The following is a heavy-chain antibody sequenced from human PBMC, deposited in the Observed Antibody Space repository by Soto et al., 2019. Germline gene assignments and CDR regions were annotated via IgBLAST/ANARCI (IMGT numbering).Heavy chain of an antibody. J-gene: IGHJ5*02. CDR2: IIPLLAIE. Sequence: QVQLVQSGAEVKKPGSSVKVSCKASGGTFSTYDISGVRQAPGQGLEWMGGIIPLLAIEHYSEKVQGRVTITAAKSPSTFYLEFRRLRFADTAVYYCAHEAGHERGFDPGGQGTLVTVSS. V-gene: IGHV1-69*09. D-gene: IGHD6-13*01. CDR3: AHEAGHERGFDP. CDR1: GGTFSTYD.